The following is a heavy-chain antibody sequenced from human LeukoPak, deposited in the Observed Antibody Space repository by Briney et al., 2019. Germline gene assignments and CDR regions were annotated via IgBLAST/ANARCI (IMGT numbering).Heavy chain of an antibody. CDR1: GFTFGDYA. Sequence: GGSLRLSCTGSGFTFGDYAMGWVRQAPGKGLEWVAFIRSRAYGETTKYAASVNGRFTISRDDAQGVAYLQMSSLEIEDTAIYYCTRQSAYSSRWPTPYYYYYIDAWGKGTTVTVSS. J-gene: IGHJ6*03. V-gene: IGHV3-49*04. CDR2: IRSRAYGETT. CDR3: TRQSAYSSRWPTPYYYYYIDA. D-gene: IGHD6-13*01.